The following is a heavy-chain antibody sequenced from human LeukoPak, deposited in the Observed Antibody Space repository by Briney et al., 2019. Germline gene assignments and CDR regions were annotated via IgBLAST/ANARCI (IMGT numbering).Heavy chain of an antibody. J-gene: IGHJ4*02. Sequence: PSETLSLTCTVSGGSSNYYWGWIRQPPGEGLEWIGSIYYSGGTFYNPSLKSRVTISVDTSKNQFSLNLSSVTAADTAVYFCARRAGYEPLDYWGQGTLVTVSS. V-gene: IGHV4-39*01. CDR2: IYYSGGT. CDR3: ARRAGYEPLDY. D-gene: IGHD5-12*01. CDR1: GGSSNYY.